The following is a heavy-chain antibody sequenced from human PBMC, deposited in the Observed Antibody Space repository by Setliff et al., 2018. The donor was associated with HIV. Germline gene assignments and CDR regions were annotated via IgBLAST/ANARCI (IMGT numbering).Heavy chain of an antibody. CDR1: GLSMSYNY. D-gene: IGHD3-3*01. Sequence: NPSETLSLTCTVSGLSMSYNYWTWIRQSPGKGLEWIGYVHYSGSTRYNPSLKSRVTISVDTSKKKFSLKLTSMTATDTAVYYCASEKKAWSVSDSFYEYWGQGVPVTVYS. V-gene: IGHV4-59*01. J-gene: IGHJ4*02. CDR3: ASEKKAWSVSDSFYEY. CDR2: VHYSGST.